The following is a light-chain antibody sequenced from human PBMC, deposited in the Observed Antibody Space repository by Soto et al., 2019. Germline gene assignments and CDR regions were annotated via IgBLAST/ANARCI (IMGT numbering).Light chain of an antibody. Sequence: DIPMTQSPSSLSASVGDRITITCRASQDIRKYLAWFQQKPGKAPKSLIYAASTLQPGVPSKFSSSGSGTDFTLTISSVQTEDFATYYCQQYVNYPRTFGQGTTVEIK. CDR2: AAS. CDR3: QQYVNYPRT. CDR1: QDIRKY. V-gene: IGKV1-16*02. J-gene: IGKJ1*01.